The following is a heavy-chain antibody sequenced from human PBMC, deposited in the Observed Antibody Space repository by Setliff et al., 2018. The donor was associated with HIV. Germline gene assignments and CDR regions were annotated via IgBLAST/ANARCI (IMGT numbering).Heavy chain of an antibody. J-gene: IGHJ4*02. CDR2: VYHRGNT. D-gene: IGHD1-26*01. V-gene: IGHV4-39*07. CDR1: GASSIYY. Sequence: TSETLSLTCTVSGASSIYYWGWIRQPPGKGLEWIGSVYHRGNTYYNPSLKSRLTISIDTSKNQFSLELNSVTAADTAVYYCAKDRSGSYRTFDYWGPGILVTVS. CDR3: AKDRSGSYRTFDY.